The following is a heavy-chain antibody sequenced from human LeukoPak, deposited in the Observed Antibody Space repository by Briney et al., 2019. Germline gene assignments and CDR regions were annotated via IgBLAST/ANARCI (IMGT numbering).Heavy chain of an antibody. CDR3: ARVYYDSSGYYNHFDY. CDR2: IIPIFGTA. D-gene: IGHD3-22*01. Sequence: ASVKVSSKASGGTFSSYAISWVRQAPGQGLEWMGGIIPIFGTANYAQKFQGRVTITADESTSTAYMELSSLRSEDTAVYYCARVYYDSSGYYNHFDYWGQGTLVTVSS. J-gene: IGHJ4*02. V-gene: IGHV1-69*13. CDR1: GGTFSSYA.